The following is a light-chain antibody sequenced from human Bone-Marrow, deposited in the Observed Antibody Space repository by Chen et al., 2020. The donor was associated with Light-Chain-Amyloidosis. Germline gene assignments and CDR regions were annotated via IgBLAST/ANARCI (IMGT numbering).Light chain of an antibody. V-gene: IGLV3-21*02. CDR3: QVWDRSSERPV. Sequence: SYVLTQPSSVSVAPGQTATIACGGNNIGTTSVHWYQQTPGQAPLLVVYDDSDRPSGIPERLSGSNSVNTATLTISRVEAGDEADYYCQVWDRSSERPVFGGGTKLTVL. CDR2: DDS. CDR1: NIGTTS. J-gene: IGLJ3*02.